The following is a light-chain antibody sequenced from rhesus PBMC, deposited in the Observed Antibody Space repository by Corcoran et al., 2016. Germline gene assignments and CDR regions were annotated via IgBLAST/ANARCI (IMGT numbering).Light chain of an antibody. V-gene: IGKV1-22*01. CDR1: QGISSW. CDR3: LQYSRSPYS. Sequence: DIQMTQSPSSLSASVGDTVTISCQASQGISSWLAWYQQKPGKAPKLLIYKASILQSGVPSRVSGSGSGTVFTLTIRSLQPEAFAAYYCLQYSRSPYSFGQGTKVEIK. CDR2: KAS. J-gene: IGKJ2*01.